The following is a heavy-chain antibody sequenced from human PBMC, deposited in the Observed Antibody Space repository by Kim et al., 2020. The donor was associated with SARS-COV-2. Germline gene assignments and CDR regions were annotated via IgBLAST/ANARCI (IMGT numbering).Heavy chain of an antibody. Sequence: GGSLRLSCAASGFTFSSYAMRWVRQAPGKGLEWVSGISGSGGSTYYADSVKGRFTISRDNSKNTLYLQMNSLRAEDTAVYYCAKDHREIATILFDYWGQGTLVTVSS. CDR1: GFTFSSYA. CDR2: ISGSGGST. CDR3: AKDHREIATILFDY. D-gene: IGHD2-21*01. J-gene: IGHJ4*02. V-gene: IGHV3-23*01.